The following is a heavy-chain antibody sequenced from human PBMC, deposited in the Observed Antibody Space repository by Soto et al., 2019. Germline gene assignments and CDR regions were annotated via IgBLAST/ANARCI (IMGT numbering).Heavy chain of an antibody. CDR1: GGTFSSYA. Sequence: ASVKVSCKASGGTFSSYAISWVRRAPGQGLEWMGGIIPIFGTANYAQKFQGRVTITADESTSTAYMELSSLRSEDTAVYYCARDRSQGYYYGMDVWGQGTTVTVSS. J-gene: IGHJ6*02. V-gene: IGHV1-69*13. CDR3: ARDRSQGYYYGMDV. D-gene: IGHD1-26*01. CDR2: IIPIFGTA.